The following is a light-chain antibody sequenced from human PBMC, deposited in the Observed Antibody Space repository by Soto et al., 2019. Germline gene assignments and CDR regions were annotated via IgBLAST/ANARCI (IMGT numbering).Light chain of an antibody. CDR1: QSISYW. CDR3: QQYKSYWT. CDR2: DAS. J-gene: IGKJ1*01. Sequence: DIQMTQSPSTLSASVGDRVTLTCRASQSISYWLAWYQQRPGKAPKVLIYDASSLESGVPSRFSGSGSGTEFTLTINALQPDDLATYYCQQYKSYWTFGQGTKVEIK. V-gene: IGKV1-5*01.